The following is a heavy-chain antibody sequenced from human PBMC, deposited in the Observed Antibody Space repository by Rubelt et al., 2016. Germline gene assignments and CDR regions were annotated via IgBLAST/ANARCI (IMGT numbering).Heavy chain of an antibody. D-gene: IGHD3-22*01. J-gene: IGHJ2*01. V-gene: IGHV1-8*01. CDR2: MNPNSGNT. CDR3: ATLRTMIVVANWYFDL. Sequence: WMGWMNPNSGNTGYAQKFQGRVTMTEDTSTDTAYMELSSLRSEDTAVYYCATLRTMIVVANWYFDLWGRGTLVTVSS.